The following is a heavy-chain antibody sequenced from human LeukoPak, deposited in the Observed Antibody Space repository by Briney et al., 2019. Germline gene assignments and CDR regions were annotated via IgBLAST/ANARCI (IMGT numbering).Heavy chain of an antibody. V-gene: IGHV4-39*01. CDR1: GGSISSRSNY. D-gene: IGHD2-15*01. CDR2: IYYSGST. CDR3: VGEYCSGGSCFFDS. J-gene: IGHJ5*01. Sequence: PSETLSLTCTVSGGSISSRSNYWGWIRQPPGKGLEWIGNIYYSGSTYYNPSLKSRVTISVDTSKNQFSLKLSSVTAADTAVYQCVGEYCSGGSCFFDSWGQGNLVTVSS.